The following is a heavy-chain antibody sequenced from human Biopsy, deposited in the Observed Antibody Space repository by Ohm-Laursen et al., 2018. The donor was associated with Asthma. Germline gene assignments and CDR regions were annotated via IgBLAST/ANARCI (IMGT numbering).Heavy chain of an antibody. D-gene: IGHD6-19*01. J-gene: IGHJ6*02. V-gene: IGHV1-69*01. CDR1: GGTFSNFA. CDR2: IMTVFGTT. Sequence: SSVKVSCKAPGGTFSNFAISWVRQAPGQGLEWLGGIMTVFGTTNYAQKLQGRVTITADESTSTAYMEVTSLRSEDTAIYYCARCQVGYSSGWSLLLKKIYYPGMDVWGQGTAATVSS. CDR3: ARCQVGYSSGWSLLLKKIYYPGMDV.